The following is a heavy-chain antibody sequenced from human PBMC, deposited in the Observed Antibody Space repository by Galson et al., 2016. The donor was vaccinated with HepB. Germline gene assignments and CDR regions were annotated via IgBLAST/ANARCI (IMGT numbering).Heavy chain of an antibody. Sequence: SVKVSCKAFGYTFSSYGISWVRQASGQGLEWMGWIGGSNGNTQYAQVLQGRVTMTTDTSTSTAYMELRSLRSDDTAVFYCARGSPSFYYGMDIWGQGTTVTVSS. V-gene: IGHV1-18*01. CDR1: GYTFSSYG. CDR2: IGGSNGNT. J-gene: IGHJ6*02. CDR3: ARGSPSFYYGMDI.